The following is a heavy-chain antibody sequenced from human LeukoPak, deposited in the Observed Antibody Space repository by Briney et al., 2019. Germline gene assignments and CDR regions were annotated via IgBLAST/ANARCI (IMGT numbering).Heavy chain of an antibody. CDR2: IYYSGST. CDR1: GGSISSYY. Sequence: SETLSLTCTVSGGSISSYYWSWIRQPPGKGLEWIGYIYYSGSTNYNPSLKSRVTISVDTSKNQFSLKLSSVTAADTAVYYCATRGDFWSGYNWFDPWGQGTLVTVSS. J-gene: IGHJ5*02. V-gene: IGHV4-59*12. CDR3: ATRGDFWSGYNWFDP. D-gene: IGHD3-3*01.